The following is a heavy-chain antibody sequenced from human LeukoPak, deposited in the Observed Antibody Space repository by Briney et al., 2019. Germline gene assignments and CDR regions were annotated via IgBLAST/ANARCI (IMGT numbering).Heavy chain of an antibody. CDR3: ARDPAYCGGDCYSPLYYYYGMDV. Sequence: ASVKVSCKASGGTFSSYAISWVRQAPGQGLEWMGRIIPILGIANYAQKFQGRVTITADKSTSTAYMELSSLRSEDTAVYYCARDPAYCGGDCYSPLYYYYGMDVWGQGTTVTVSS. CDR1: GGTFSSYA. J-gene: IGHJ6*02. CDR2: IIPILGIA. V-gene: IGHV1-69*04. D-gene: IGHD2-21*02.